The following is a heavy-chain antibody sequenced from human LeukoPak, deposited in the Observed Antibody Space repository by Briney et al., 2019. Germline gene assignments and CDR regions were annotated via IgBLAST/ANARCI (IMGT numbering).Heavy chain of an antibody. CDR2: IIPIFGTA. V-gene: IGHV1-69*01. CDR1: GGTFSSYA. Sequence: LRASVKVSCKASGGTFSSYAISWVRQAPGQGLEWMGGIIPIFGTANYAHKFQGRVTITADESTSTAYMELSSLRSEDTAVYYCERGRGIAYCGGDCYSVLDYWGQGTLVTVSS. D-gene: IGHD2-21*02. J-gene: IGHJ4*02. CDR3: ERGRGIAYCGGDCYSVLDY.